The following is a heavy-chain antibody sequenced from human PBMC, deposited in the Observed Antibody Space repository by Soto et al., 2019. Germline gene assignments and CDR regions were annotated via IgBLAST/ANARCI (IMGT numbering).Heavy chain of an antibody. CDR3: ARHALRRKGDYGFDY. Sequence: PSETLSLTCTVSGGSISSGGYYWSWIRQHPGKGLEWIGYIYYSGSTYYNPSLKSRVTISVDTSKNQFSLKLSSVTAADTAVYYCARHALRRKGDYGFDYWGQGTLVTVSS. CDR1: GGSISSGGYY. V-gene: IGHV4-31*03. CDR2: IYYSGST. D-gene: IGHD4-17*01. J-gene: IGHJ4*02.